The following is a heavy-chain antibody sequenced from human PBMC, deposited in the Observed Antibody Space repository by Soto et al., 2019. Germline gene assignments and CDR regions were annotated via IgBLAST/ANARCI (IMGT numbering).Heavy chain of an antibody. CDR1: GYTFTSDD. D-gene: IGHD2-2*01. CDR3: AMTYSSRTSCYEYYYYYIDV. V-gene: IGHV1-3*01. Sequence: ASVQVSCKASGYTFTSDDINWVRQAPGQRLEWMGWINAGNGNTKYSQKFQGRVTITRDTSASTAYMELSSLRSEDTAVYYCAMTYSSRTSCYEYYYYYIDVWGKGTTVTVSS. CDR2: INAGNGNT. J-gene: IGHJ6*03.